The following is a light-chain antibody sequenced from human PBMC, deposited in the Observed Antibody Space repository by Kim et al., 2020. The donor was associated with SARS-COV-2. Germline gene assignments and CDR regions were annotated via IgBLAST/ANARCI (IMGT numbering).Light chain of an antibody. CDR1: QGIRNY. CDR3: QKYNSAPPWT. CDR2: AAS. J-gene: IGKJ1*01. Sequence: SVGDRVTITCRASQGIRNYLAWYQQKPGKVPKLLIYAASALQSGVPSRFSGSGSGTDFTLTISSLQPEDVATYYCQKYNSAPPWTFGQGTKVDIK. V-gene: IGKV1-27*01.